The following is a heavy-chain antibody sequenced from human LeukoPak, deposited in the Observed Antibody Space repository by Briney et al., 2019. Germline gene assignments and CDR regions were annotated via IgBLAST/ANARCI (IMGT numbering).Heavy chain of an antibody. D-gene: IGHD3-16*01. CDR1: EFTFSTYD. V-gene: IGHV3-66*01. J-gene: IGHJ3*02. CDR2: IYSGGNT. Sequence: GGSLRLSCAASEFTFSTYDIHWVRQAPGKGLEWVSVIYSGGNTYYAGYVKGRFTISRDNSKNTLYLQMNNLRAEDTAVYHCARDRLPPLGAFDIWGQGTMVTVSS. CDR3: ARDRLPPLGAFDI.